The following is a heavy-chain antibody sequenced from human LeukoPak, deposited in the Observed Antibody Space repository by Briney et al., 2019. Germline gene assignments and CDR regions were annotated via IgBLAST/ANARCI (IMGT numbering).Heavy chain of an antibody. Sequence: PSATLSLTCTVSGASISTYFWSWIRQPAGKRMEWIGRVYASATIYYNPSLRSRVTLSIDTSKNQFSLSLNSVTDADTAVYYCAKTHCGGGSCDKFDSWGQGILVTVSS. CDR1: GASISTYF. J-gene: IGHJ5*01. V-gene: IGHV4-4*07. CDR3: AKTHCGGGSCDKFDS. D-gene: IGHD2-21*01. CDR2: VYASATI.